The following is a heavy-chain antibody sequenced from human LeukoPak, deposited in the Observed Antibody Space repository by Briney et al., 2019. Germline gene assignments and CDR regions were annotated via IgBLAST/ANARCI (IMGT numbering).Heavy chain of an antibody. V-gene: IGHV5-51*01. D-gene: IGHD7-27*01. CDR3: ARHLSGNWGKGDYYFDY. CDR2: IYPGDSTT. J-gene: IGHJ4*02. Sequence: GESLKISCQGSGSNFPNYWIGWVRQMPGKGLEWLGIIYPGDSTTRYSPSLQGQVTISADKSISTAYLQWSSLKASDTAMYYCARHLSGNWGKGDYYFDYWGQGTLVTVSS. CDR1: GSNFPNYW.